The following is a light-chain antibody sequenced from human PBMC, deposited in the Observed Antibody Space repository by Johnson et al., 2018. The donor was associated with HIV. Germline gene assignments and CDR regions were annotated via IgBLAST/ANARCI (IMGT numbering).Light chain of an antibody. J-gene: IGLJ1*01. CDR1: SSNIGNNY. CDR3: GTWDTSLSAGV. CDR2: DNN. Sequence: QSVLTQPPSVSAAPGQKVTISCSGSSSNIGNNYVSWYQQLPGTAPKLLIYDNNKRPSGIPDRFAGPKSGTSATLGITGLQTGDEADYYCGTWDTSLSAGVLGTGTKVTV. V-gene: IGLV1-51*01.